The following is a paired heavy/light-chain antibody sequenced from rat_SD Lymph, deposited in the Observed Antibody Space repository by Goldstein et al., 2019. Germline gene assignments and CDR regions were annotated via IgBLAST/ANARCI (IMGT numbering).Heavy chain of an antibody. CDR3: ARMYTTDYYYVPFDY. CDR1: GYTFSNYY. V-gene: IGHV1-31*01. Sequence: EVQLQQSGAELVKPGASVKLSCKTSGYTFSNYYMSWLKQMPGQNIEWIGNIYGGNGGTGYNQKFKGKATLTVDKSSSTAYMDLSSLTSEDSAVYFCARMYTTDYYYVPFDYWGQGVMVTVSS. D-gene: IGHD1-6*01. J-gene: IGHJ2*01. CDR2: IYGGNGGT.
Light chain of an antibody. V-gene: IGKV19S2*01. CDR1: QNINKY. CDR2: YTS. J-gene: IGKJ1*01. CDR3: LQYDNLWT. Sequence: DIQMTQSPPSLSASLGDKVTITCQASQNINKYIAWYQQKPGKAPRQLIRYTSTLVSGTPSRFSGSGSGRDYSFSISNVESEDIASYYCLQYDNLWTFGGGTKLELK.